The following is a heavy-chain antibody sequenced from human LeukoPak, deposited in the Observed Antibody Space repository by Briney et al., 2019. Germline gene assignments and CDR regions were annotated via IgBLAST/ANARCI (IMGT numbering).Heavy chain of an antibody. CDR2: ISGSGGST. CDR3: AKDTRYSGSYYFVFDY. CDR1: GFTFSSYA. J-gene: IGHJ4*02. D-gene: IGHD1-26*01. Sequence: GGSLRLSCAASGFTFSSYAMSWVRQAPGKGLEWVSAISGSGGSTYYADSVKGRFTISRDNSKNTLYLQMNSLRAEDTAVYYCAKDTRYSGSYYFVFDYWGQGTLVTVSS. V-gene: IGHV3-23*01.